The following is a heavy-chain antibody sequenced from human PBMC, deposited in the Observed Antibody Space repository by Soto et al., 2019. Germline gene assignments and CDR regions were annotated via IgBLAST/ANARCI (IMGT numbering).Heavy chain of an antibody. J-gene: IGHJ6*03. CDR1: GGTFSSYT. CDR3: ARESLKQLVLYYYYYMDV. V-gene: IGHV1-69*04. Sequence: ASVKVSCKASGGTFSSYTSSWMRQAPGKGLEWMGRIIPILGIANYAQKFQGRVTITADKSTSTAYMELSSLRSEDTAVYYCARESLKQLVLYYYYYMDVWGKGTTVTVSS. CDR2: IIPILGIA. D-gene: IGHD6-6*01.